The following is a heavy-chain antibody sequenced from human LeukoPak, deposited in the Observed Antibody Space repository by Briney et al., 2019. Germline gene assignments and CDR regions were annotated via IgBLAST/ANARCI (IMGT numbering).Heavy chain of an antibody. V-gene: IGHV4-59*01. CDR2: IYYSGST. CDR1: GGSISSYY. J-gene: IGHJ4*02. CDR3: AREGDSSGSYDY. D-gene: IGHD3-22*01. Sequence: SETLSLTCTVSGGSISSYYWSWIRQPPGKGLEWIGYIYYSGSTNYNPSLKSRVTISVDTSKNQFSLKLSSVTAADTAMYYCAREGDSSGSYDYWGQGTLVTVSS.